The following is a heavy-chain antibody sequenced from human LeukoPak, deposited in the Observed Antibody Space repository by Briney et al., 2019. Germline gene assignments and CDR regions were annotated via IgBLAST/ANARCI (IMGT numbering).Heavy chain of an antibody. D-gene: IGHD2-2*01. V-gene: IGHV3-30*03. Sequence: GGSLRLSCAASGFTFSSYSMNWVRQAPGKGLEWVAVISYDGSNKYYADSVKGRFTISRDNSKNTLYLQMNSLRAEDTAVYYCARDRLKYCSSTSCYSLWFDPWGQGTLVTVSS. CDR3: ARDRLKYCSSTSCYSLWFDP. J-gene: IGHJ5*02. CDR1: GFTFSSYS. CDR2: ISYDGSNK.